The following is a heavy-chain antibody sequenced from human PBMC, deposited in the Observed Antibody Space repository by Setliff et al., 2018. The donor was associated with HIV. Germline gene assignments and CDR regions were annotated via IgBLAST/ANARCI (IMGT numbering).Heavy chain of an antibody. D-gene: IGHD3-3*01. CDR1: GGSLSDYY. CDR2: IHSSGNT. J-gene: IGHJ3*02. Sequence: SETLSLTCAVYGGSLSDYYWSWIRQPPGKGLEWLGEIHSSGNTNYSPSLKGRVTISVDTPKNQYSLNLKSVTAADTAVYHCARVREGFLPYDAFEIWGQGTMVTVSS. V-gene: IGHV4-34*01. CDR3: ARVREGFLPYDAFEI.